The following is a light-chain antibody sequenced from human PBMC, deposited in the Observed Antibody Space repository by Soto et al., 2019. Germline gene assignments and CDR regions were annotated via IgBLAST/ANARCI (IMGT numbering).Light chain of an antibody. CDR1: QTTHIC. Sequence: IQMTQSPSSLSASVGDTVTITCRASQTTHICLAWYQQRPGRAPKLLIYQASSLHSGVPSRFTGSGSGTEFTLTISSLQPDDSATYYCQQYGDFYRTFGQGTKVEIQ. CDR3: QQYGDFYRT. V-gene: IGKV1-5*03. J-gene: IGKJ1*01. CDR2: QAS.